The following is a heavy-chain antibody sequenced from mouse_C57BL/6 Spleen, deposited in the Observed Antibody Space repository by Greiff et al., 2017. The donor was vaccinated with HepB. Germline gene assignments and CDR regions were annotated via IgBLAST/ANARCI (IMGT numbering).Heavy chain of an antibody. CDR3: ARSNNYGRSYFDY. V-gene: IGHV1-50*01. CDR2: IDPYDSYT. D-gene: IGHD1-1*01. Sequence: VQLQQPGAELVKPGASVKLSCKASGYTFTSYWMQWVKQRPGQGLEWIGEIDPYDSYTNYNQKFKGKATLTVDKSASTAYMQLSSLTSEDSAVYYCARSNNYGRSYFDYWGKGTTLTVSS. J-gene: IGHJ2*01. CDR1: GYTFTSYW.